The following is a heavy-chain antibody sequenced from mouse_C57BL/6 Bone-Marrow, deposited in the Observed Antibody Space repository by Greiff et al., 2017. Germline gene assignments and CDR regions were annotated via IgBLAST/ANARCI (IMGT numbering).Heavy chain of an antibody. CDR3: TEGYYPYFDY. CDR2: IDPENGDT. J-gene: IGHJ2*01. D-gene: IGHD2-3*01. Sequence: EVQLQQSGAELVRPGASVKLSCTASGFNIKDDYMHWVKQRPEQGLEWIGWIDPENGDTEYASKFQGKATITADTSSNTACLQLSSLTSEDTAVYYCTEGYYPYFDYWGQGTTLTVSS. V-gene: IGHV14-4*01. CDR1: GFNIKDDY.